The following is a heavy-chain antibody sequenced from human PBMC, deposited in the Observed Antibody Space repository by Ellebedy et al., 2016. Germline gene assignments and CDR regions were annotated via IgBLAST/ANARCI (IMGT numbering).Heavy chain of an antibody. CDR2: IYYSGST. Sequence: SETLSLTXTVSGASINRGTYYWSWIRQHPGKGLEWIGYIYYSGSTNYNPSLKSRVAISVDTSKNQFSVNLTSVTAADTAVYFCARHKWFGENWFNPWGQGILVTVSS. J-gene: IGHJ5*02. CDR1: GASINRGTYY. V-gene: IGHV4-39*01. CDR3: ARHKWFGENWFNP. D-gene: IGHD3-10*01.